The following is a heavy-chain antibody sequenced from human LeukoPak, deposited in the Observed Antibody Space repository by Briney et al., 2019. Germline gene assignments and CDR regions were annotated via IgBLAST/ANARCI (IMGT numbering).Heavy chain of an antibody. D-gene: IGHD2-2*01. CDR2: IIPILGIA. Sequence: GASVKVSCKASGGTFSSYTISWVRQAPGQGLEWMGRIIPILGIANYAQKFQGRVTITADKSTSTAYMELSSLRSGDTAVYYCASTRSSSWFDPWGQGTLVTVSS. CDR3: ASTRSSSWFDP. J-gene: IGHJ5*02. V-gene: IGHV1-69*02. CDR1: GGTFSSYT.